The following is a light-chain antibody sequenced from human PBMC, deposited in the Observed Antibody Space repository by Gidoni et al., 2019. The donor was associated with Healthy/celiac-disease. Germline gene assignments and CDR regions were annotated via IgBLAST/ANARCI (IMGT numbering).Light chain of an antibody. CDR3: QQYGSSQFT. CDR2: GAS. J-gene: IGKJ3*01. CDR1: QSVSSSY. Sequence: TVLTQSPGTLSLSPGGRATLSCRASQSVSSSYLAWYQQKPGQAPRLLIYGASSRATGIPDRFSGSGSGTDFTLTISRLEPEDFAVYYCQQYGSSQFTFGPGTKVDIK. V-gene: IGKV3-20*01.